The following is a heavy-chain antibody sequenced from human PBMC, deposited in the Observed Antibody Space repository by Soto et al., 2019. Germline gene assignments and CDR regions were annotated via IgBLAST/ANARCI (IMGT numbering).Heavy chain of an antibody. CDR3: ARGDYYYDGSGYFVAAFDI. CDR1: GFTFSSYW. D-gene: IGHD3-22*01. J-gene: IGHJ3*02. CDR2: TKPDGSEK. V-gene: IGHV3-7*01. Sequence: GGSLRLSCAASGFTFSSYWMSWVRQAPGKGLEWVANTKPDGSEKYYVDSVKGRFTVSRDNAKNSLYLQMNSLRAEDTAVYYCARGDYYYDGSGYFVAAFDIWGQGTMVTVSS.